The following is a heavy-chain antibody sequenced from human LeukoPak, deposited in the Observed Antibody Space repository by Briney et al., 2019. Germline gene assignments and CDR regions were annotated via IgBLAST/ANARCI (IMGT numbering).Heavy chain of an antibody. Sequence: GGSLRLSCAASGFTFSHFWMSWVRQAPGKGLEWVAYIKKTGSETYYVDSVKGRFTITRDNAKNSLFLQMNSLRAEDTAIYYCVSAIRGSPIDYWGQGTLVSVPS. CDR2: IKKTGSET. J-gene: IGHJ4*02. V-gene: IGHV3-7*01. CDR1: GFTFSHFW. D-gene: IGHD3-10*01. CDR3: VSAIRGSPIDY.